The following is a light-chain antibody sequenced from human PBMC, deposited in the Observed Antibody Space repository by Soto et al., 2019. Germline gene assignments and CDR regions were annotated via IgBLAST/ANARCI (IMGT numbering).Light chain of an antibody. J-gene: IGLJ1*01. CDR3: GTWHSDSYV. CDR1: SSNIGSND. Sequence: QPVLTQPPSVSAAPGQKVTIPCSGGSSNIGSNDVCWYQQVPGTAPKVLIYDNNKRPSGIPDRFSGSKSGTSATLGISGLQTGDEADYYCGTWHSDSYVFGSGTKVTVL. CDR2: DNN. V-gene: IGLV1-51*01.